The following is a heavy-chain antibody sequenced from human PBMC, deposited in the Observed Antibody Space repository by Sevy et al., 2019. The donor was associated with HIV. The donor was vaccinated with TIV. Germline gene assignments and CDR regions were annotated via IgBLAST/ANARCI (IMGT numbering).Heavy chain of an antibody. CDR3: AKDLTGRYTSSSGDFDY. Sequence: GGSLRLSCAASGFTFSNYGMHWVRQAPGKGLEWVALIRFDASTKYYKDSVKGRFTVSRDNAKNILYLQMNSLRPEDTAVYYCAKDLTGRYTSSSGDFDYWGQGTLVTASS. CDR2: IRFDASTK. V-gene: IGHV3-30*02. D-gene: IGHD6-6*01. J-gene: IGHJ4*02. CDR1: GFTFSNYG.